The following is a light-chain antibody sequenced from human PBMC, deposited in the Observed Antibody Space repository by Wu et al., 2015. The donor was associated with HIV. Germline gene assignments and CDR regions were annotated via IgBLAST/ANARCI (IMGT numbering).Light chain of an antibody. V-gene: IGKV3-20*01. J-gene: IGKJ1*01. CDR3: QQFVSSPWT. CDR1: QSISNNF. Sequence: EIVMTQSPGTLSVSPGERATLSCRASQSISNNFLAWYQQKPGQAPSLLIYGASIRATGIPDRFSVSGSGRDFTLTISRLEPEDFAVYYCQQFVSSPWTFGQGTKVEIK. CDR2: GAS.